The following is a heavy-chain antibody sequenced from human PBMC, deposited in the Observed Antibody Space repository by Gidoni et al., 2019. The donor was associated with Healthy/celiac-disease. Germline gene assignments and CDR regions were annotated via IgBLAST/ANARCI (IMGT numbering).Heavy chain of an antibody. Sequence: EVQLVESGGGLVQRGGSLRRSCEAYGLTFSSYWMSWVRQAPGKGLEWVANIKQDGSEKYYVDSVKGRFTISRDNAKNSLYLQMNSLRAEDTAVYYCARDRSSGYYSTGSVQHWGQGTLVTVSS. CDR1: GLTFSSYW. CDR3: ARDRSSGYYSTGSVQH. CDR2: IKQDGSEK. J-gene: IGHJ1*01. V-gene: IGHV3-7*01. D-gene: IGHD3-22*01.